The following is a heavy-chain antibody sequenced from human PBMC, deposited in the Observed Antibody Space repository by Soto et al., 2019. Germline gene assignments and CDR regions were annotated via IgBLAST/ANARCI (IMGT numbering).Heavy chain of an antibody. V-gene: IGHV3-11*06. CDR1: GFIFSDYY. J-gene: IGHJ4*02. CDR2: ISSSSSYT. CDR3: ARDGLPYYYDSSGQSYFDY. D-gene: IGHD3-22*01. Sequence: VGSLRLSGAVSGFIFSDYYMSWIRQAPGKGLEWVSYISSSSSYTNYADSVKGRFTISRDNAKNSLYLQMNSLRAEDTAVYYCARDGLPYYYDSSGQSYFDYWGQGTLVTVSS.